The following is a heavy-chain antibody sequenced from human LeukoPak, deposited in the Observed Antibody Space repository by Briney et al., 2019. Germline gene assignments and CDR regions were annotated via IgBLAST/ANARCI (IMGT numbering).Heavy chain of an antibody. D-gene: IGHD1-26*01. J-gene: IGHJ4*02. V-gene: IGHV4-59*08. CDR3: ARVSLCPAYSGTYCYYFDY. Sequence: SETLSLTCTVSGGSISSYYWSWIRQPPGKGLEWIGYIYYSGSTNYNPSLKSRVTIPVDTSKNQFSLKLSSVTAADTAVYYCARVSLCPAYSGTYCYYFDYWGLGTLVTVSS. CDR2: IYYSGST. CDR1: GGSISSYY.